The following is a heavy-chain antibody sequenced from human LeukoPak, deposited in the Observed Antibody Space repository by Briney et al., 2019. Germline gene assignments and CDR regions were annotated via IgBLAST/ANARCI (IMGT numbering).Heavy chain of an antibody. CDR2: VCSGDST. CDR3: ARCSGSYYNGGSYYYYGMDV. J-gene: IGHJ6*02. CDR1: GFTLNSNY. D-gene: IGHD3-10*02. Sequence: GGSLRLSCAPSGFTLNSNYTSWVRQAPGKGLEWVSVVCSGDSTYYADSVKGRFTTSRDNTMNTLYLQMNSLRAEDTAVYYCARCSGSYYNGGSYYYYGMDVWGQGTTVTVSS. V-gene: IGHV3-66*01.